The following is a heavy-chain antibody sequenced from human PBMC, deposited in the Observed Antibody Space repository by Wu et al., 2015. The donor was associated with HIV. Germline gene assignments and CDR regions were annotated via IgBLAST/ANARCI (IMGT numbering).Heavy chain of an antibody. Sequence: QVQLVQSGAEVKKPGASVKVSCKASGYTFTGYYMHWVRQAPGQGLEWMGWINPNSGGTNYAQKFQGRVTMTRDTSISTAYMELSRLRSDDTAVYYCARDKRLDTAMVPSYYMDVWGKGTTVTVSS. CDR1: GYTFTGYY. CDR3: ARDKRLDTAMVPSYYMDV. V-gene: IGHV1-2*02. CDR2: INPNSGGT. J-gene: IGHJ6*03. D-gene: IGHD5-18*01.